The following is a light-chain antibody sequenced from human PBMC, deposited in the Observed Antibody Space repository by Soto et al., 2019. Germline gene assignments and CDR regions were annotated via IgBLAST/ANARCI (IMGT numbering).Light chain of an antibody. CDR3: QQYNSYPYT. CDR2: DAS. J-gene: IGKJ2*01. CDR1: QSISSW. V-gene: IGKV1-5*01. Sequence: DIQMTQSPSTLSASAGDRVTITCRASQSISSWLAWYQQKPGKAPKLLIYDASSLESGAPSRISGSGAGTEFTLTISSLQPDDFATYYCQQYNSYPYTFGQGTKLDIK.